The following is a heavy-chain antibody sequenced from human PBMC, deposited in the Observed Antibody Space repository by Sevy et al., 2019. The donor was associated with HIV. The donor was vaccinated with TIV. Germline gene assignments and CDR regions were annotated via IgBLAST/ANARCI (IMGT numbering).Heavy chain of an antibody. V-gene: IGHV3-23*01. Sequence: GGSLRLSCVASGFTFSSYAMNWVRQAPGKGLEWVSGVSGSGGSKKYADSVKGRFTISRDNSKNTLYLQMNSLRAEDTAVYYCARDRVWELGDAFDIWGQGTMVTVSS. CDR1: GFTFSSYA. CDR2: VSGSGGSK. D-gene: IGHD1-26*01. CDR3: ARDRVWELGDAFDI. J-gene: IGHJ3*02.